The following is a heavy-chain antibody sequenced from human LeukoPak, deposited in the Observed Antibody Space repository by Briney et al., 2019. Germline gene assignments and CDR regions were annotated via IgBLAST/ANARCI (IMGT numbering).Heavy chain of an antibody. J-gene: IGHJ3*02. Sequence: PSETLSLTCTVSGGSISSYYWSWIRQPPGKGLEWIGYISYSGSTNYNPSLKSRVTISVDTSKNQFSLKLSSVTAADTAVYYCARESGRSSGYYYSGGDAFDIWGQGTMVTVSS. V-gene: IGHV4-59*01. CDR2: ISYSGST. CDR3: ARESGRSSGYYYSGGDAFDI. CDR1: GGSISSYY. D-gene: IGHD3-22*01.